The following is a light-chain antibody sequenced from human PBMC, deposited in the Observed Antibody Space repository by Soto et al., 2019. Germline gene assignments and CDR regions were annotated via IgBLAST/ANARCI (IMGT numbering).Light chain of an antibody. CDR2: DAS. CDR3: QQRQYWPPIT. CDR1: LNVNSY. V-gene: IGKV3-11*01. J-gene: IGKJ5*01. Sequence: VLTQSPATLSVSPGERATLSCRASLNVNSYLDWYQQKPGQAPRLLIYDASNRDDGIPARFSGSGSGTDFTIHISSIEPEDFAIYYCQQRQYWPPITFGQGTRLEIK.